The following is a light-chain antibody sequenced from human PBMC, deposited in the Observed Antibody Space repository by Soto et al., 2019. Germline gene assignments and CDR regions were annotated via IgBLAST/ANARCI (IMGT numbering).Light chain of an antibody. CDR2: GAS. CDR3: QQYNNWPPWT. V-gene: IGKV3-15*01. J-gene: IGKJ1*01. Sequence: EIVMTQSPATLSVSPGERATLSCRASQSVSSNLAWYQQKPGQAPRLLIYGASTRATGIPARFSGSGSGTGFQLPIIRLQAEDFAVYYCQQYNNWPPWTFGRGTKVEIK. CDR1: QSVSSN.